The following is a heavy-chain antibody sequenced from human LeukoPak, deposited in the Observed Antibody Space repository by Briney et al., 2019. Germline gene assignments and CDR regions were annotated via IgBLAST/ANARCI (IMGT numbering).Heavy chain of an antibody. Sequence: PSGTLSLTCAVSGGSITSANWWSWVRQSPGKGLEWIGEIYHTGNTNYNPSPNSRVSISLDTSKNQFSLRLTSVTAADTAVYFCARDANGSDLHYYHMDVWGKGTTVTVSS. D-gene: IGHD6-25*01. V-gene: IGHV4-4*02. CDR2: IYHTGNT. CDR3: ARDANGSDLHYYHMDV. J-gene: IGHJ6*03. CDR1: GGSITSANW.